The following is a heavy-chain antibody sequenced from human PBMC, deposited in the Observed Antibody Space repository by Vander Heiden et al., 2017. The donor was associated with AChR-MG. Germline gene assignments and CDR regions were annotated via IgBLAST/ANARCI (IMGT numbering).Heavy chain of an antibody. Sequence: EVQLLESGGGLVQPGGSLRLSCAASGFTSSGYAMSWVRQAPGKGLEWVSAISGSGGSTYYADSVKGRFTISRDNSKNTLYLQMNSLRAEDTAVYYCAKDLSWPVEMATNFIWGQGTMVTVSS. CDR1: GFTSSGYA. D-gene: IGHD5-12*01. J-gene: IGHJ3*02. CDR2: ISGSGGST. V-gene: IGHV3-23*01. CDR3: AKDLSWPVEMATNFI.